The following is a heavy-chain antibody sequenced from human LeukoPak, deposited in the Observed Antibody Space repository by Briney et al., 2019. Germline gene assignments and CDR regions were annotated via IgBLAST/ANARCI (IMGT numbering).Heavy chain of an antibody. V-gene: IGHV4-34*01. J-gene: IGHJ4*02. CDR2: INHSGST. D-gene: IGHD2-2*02. Sequence: SENLSLTCAVYGGSFSGYYWSWIRQPPGKGLEWIGEINHSGSTNYNPSLKSRVTISVDTSKNQFSLKLSSVTAADTAVYYCARVKREAAIVVWYFDYWGQGTLVTVSS. CDR1: GGSFSGYY. CDR3: ARVKREAAIVVWYFDY.